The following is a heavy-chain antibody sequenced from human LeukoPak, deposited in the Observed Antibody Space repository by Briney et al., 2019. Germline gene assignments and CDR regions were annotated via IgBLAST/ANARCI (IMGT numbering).Heavy chain of an antibody. Sequence: GASVKVSCKASGYTFTSYGISWVRQAPGQGLEWMGWISAYNGNTNYARKLQGRVTMTTDTSTSTAYMELRSLRSDDTAVYYCARGRRDGYNRRAFDIWGQGTMVTVSS. J-gene: IGHJ3*02. CDR2: ISAYNGNT. D-gene: IGHD5-24*01. CDR3: ARGRRDGYNRRAFDI. V-gene: IGHV1-18*01. CDR1: GYTFTSYG.